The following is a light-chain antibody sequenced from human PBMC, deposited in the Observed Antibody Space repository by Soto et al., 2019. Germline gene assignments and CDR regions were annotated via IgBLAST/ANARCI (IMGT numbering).Light chain of an antibody. CDR3: QQYGGSSWT. CDR1: QSVSNNY. Sequence: EIVLTQSPGTLSLSPGERATLSCRASQSVSNNYLAWYQQKPGQAPRLLIYGASNRATGIPDRFSGSGSGTDFTLTISRLEPEDFAVYYCQQYGGSSWTFGQGTKVDIK. J-gene: IGKJ1*01. CDR2: GAS. V-gene: IGKV3-20*01.